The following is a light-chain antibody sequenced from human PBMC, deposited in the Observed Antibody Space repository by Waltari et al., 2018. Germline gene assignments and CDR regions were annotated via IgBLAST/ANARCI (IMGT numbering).Light chain of an antibody. CDR2: AAS. V-gene: IGKV1-39*01. CDR1: QSISSY. J-gene: IGKJ2*01. CDR3: QQSYSTPRT. Sequence: QMTQSPSSLSASVGDRVTITCRASQSISSYLNWYQQKPGKAPKLLIYAASSLQSGVPSRFSGSGSGTDFTLTISSLQPEDFATYYCQQSYSTPRTFGQGTKLEIK.